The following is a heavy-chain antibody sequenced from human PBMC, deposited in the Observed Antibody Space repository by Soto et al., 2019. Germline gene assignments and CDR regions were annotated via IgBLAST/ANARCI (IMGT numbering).Heavy chain of an antibody. D-gene: IGHD6-13*01. CDR1: GGSISTYY. CDR2: IYYSGST. Sequence: QVQLQESGPGLVKPSETLSLTCTVSGGSISTYYWNWIRQPPGKGLEWIGYIYYSGSTNYNPSLRSRVTISVDTSKNQFSLKLSSVTAADTAVYYCARGYSSSWYTGMDVWGQGTTVIVSS. CDR3: ARGYSSSWYTGMDV. J-gene: IGHJ6*02. V-gene: IGHV4-59*01.